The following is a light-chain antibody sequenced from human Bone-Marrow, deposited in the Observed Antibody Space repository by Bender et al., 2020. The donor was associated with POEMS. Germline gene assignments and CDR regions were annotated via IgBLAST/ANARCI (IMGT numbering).Light chain of an antibody. Sequence: QSGLTQPASVSGSPEQSITISCTGTSSDVGSYNLVSWYQHHPGQAPKLMIYEVSHRPSGVSNRFSGAKSGSTASLTISGLQAEDEADYYCSSYTSSTTLYVFGTGTTVTVL. CDR1: SSDVGSYNL. CDR2: EVS. CDR3: SSYTSSTTLYV. V-gene: IGLV2-14*02. J-gene: IGLJ1*01.